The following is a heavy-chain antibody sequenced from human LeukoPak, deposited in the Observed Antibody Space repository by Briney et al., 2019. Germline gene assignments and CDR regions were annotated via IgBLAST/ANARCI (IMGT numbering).Heavy chain of an antibody. J-gene: IGHJ4*02. CDR1: GYTFTGYY. CDR2: INPNSGGT. D-gene: IGHD6-6*01. CDR3: ARRMYSSSSPDY. V-gene: IGHV1-2*02. Sequence: ASVKVSCKASGYTFTGYYMHRVRQAPGQGLEWMGWINPNSGGTNYAQKFQGRVTMTRDTSISTAYMELSRLRSDDTAVYYCARRMYSSSSPDYWGQGTLVTVSS.